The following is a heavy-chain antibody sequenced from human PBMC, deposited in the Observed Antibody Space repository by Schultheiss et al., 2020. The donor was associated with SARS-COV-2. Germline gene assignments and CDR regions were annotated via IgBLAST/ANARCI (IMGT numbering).Heavy chain of an antibody. CDR3: ARDLLRYFYWLGEWGFDY. V-gene: IGHV4-39*02. CDR2: FYYSGST. Sequence: SETLSLTCTVSGASISSGNYYWSWIRQPLGKGLAWIGSFYYSGSTYYNPSLKSRVTISVVTSKNQFSLQLNSVTPEDTAVYYCARDLLRYFYWLGEWGFDYLGLGAVITVYS. CDR1: GASISSGNYY. D-gene: IGHD3-9*01. J-gene: IGHJ4*02.